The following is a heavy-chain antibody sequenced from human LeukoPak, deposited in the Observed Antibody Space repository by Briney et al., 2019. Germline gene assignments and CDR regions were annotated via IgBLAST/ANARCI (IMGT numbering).Heavy chain of an antibody. Sequence: GGSLRLSCVVYGFTFSSYEMNWVRQAPGKGLEWVSYISSGGSIIYYADSVKGRFTISRDNAKNSLYLQVNSLRAEDTAVYYCARDVFDYWGQGTLVTVSS. CDR2: ISSGGSII. J-gene: IGHJ4*02. V-gene: IGHV3-48*03. CDR3: ARDVFDY. CDR1: GFTFSSYE.